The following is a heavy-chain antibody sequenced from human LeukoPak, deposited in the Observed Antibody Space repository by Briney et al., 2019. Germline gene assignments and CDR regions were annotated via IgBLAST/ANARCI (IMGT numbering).Heavy chain of an antibody. Sequence: SETVSLTCAVYGGSFSGYYWSWIRQPPGKGLEWFGEINHSGSTNYNPSLKSRVTISVDTSKTQFSLKRSSVTAADTAVYYCALRCSSTSCTSVWYFDLWGRGTLVTVSS. V-gene: IGHV4-34*01. CDR3: ALRCSSTSCTSVWYFDL. J-gene: IGHJ2*01. CDR2: INHSGST. CDR1: GGSFSGYY. D-gene: IGHD2-2*01.